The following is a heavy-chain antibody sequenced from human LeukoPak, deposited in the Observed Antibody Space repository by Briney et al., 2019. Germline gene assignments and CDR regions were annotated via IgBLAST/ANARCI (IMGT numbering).Heavy chain of an antibody. CDR2: INPNSGGT. CDR3: ARIAAAGTRDFDY. V-gene: IGHV1-2*02. J-gene: IGHJ4*02. CDR1: GYTFTGYY. D-gene: IGHD6-13*01. Sequence: ASVKVSCKASGYTFTGYYMHWVRQAPGQGLEWMGWINPNSGGTNYAQKFQGRVTMTRDTSTSTAYMELRSLRSDDTAVYYCARIAAAGTRDFDYWGQGTLVTVSS.